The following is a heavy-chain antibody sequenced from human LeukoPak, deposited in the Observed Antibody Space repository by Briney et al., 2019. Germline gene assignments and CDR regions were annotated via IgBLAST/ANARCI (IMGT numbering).Heavy chain of an antibody. CDR3: AREHTGWFGELLFHYYFDY. CDR1: AGSLSGFY. D-gene: IGHD3-10*01. CDR2: IIHVVAP. V-gene: IGHV4-34*12. Sequence: SESLSLTCVVYAGSLSGFYWSCVRQPAEEGLEWIGEIIHVVAPNYNRSLKSRSTISVDASKNQFSLKMSSVTAADTAVYYCAREHTGWFGELLFHYYFDYWGQGTLVTVSS. J-gene: IGHJ4*02.